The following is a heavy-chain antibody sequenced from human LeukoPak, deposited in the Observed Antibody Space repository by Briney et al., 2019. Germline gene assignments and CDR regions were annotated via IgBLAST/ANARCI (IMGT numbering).Heavy chain of an antibody. J-gene: IGHJ5*02. CDR2: IYDSGST. CDR1: GFSFRKYW. V-gene: IGHV4-39*01. D-gene: IGHD3-10*01. CDR3: VRHYGP. Sequence: GSLRLSCAASGFSFRKYWMHGVRKVPGKGLEGIGSIYDSGSTYYNPSLKSRVTISVDTSKNQFSLKLNSVTAADTAVYYCVRHYGPWGQGTLVTVSS.